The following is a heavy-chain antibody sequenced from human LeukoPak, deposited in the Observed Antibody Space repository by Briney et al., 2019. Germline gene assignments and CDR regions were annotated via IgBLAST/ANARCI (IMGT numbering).Heavy chain of an antibody. J-gene: IGHJ3*02. Sequence: GGSLRLSCAASGFTFSSYWMSWVRQAPGKGLEWVANIKQDGNEKYYVDSVKGRFTISRDNAKNSLYLQMNSLRAEDTAVYYCARAGGVLAVADDAFDIWGQGTMVTVSS. D-gene: IGHD6-19*01. CDR3: ARAGGVLAVADDAFDI. CDR1: GFTFSSYW. CDR2: IKQDGNEK. V-gene: IGHV3-7*01.